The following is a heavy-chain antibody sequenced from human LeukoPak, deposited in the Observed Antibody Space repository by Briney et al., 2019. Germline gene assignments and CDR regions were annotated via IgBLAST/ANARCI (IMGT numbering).Heavy chain of an antibody. CDR2: IWFDGNNR. Sequence: PGRSLRLSCAASGFIFSSYGMHWVRQAPGKGLEWVAIIWFDGNNRYYGDSVKGRFTISRDNSKNTLDLQMDSLRVEDTAVYYCARDRVSSSSGPADYYYGVDVWGQGTTATVSS. D-gene: IGHD6-6*01. CDR3: ARDRVSSSSGPADYYYGVDV. J-gene: IGHJ6*02. V-gene: IGHV3-33*01. CDR1: GFIFSSYG.